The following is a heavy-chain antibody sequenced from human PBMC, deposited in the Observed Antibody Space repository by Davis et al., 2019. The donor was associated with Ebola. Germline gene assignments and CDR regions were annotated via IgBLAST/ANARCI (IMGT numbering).Heavy chain of an antibody. CDR3: ANTWWGLAAFDI. Sequence: PSETLSLTCTVYGGSISSGSYYWSWIRQPAGKGLEWIGHIYTSGRTNYNPSLRSRVTISINTSKNQFYLKLNSVTAADTAVYYCANTWWGLAAFDIWGQGTMVTVSS. V-gene: IGHV4-61*09. CDR2: IYTSGRT. CDR1: GGSISSGSYY. D-gene: IGHD2-21*01. J-gene: IGHJ3*02.